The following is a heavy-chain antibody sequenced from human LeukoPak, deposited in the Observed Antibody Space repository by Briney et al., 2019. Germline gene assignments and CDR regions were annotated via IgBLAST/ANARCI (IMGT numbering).Heavy chain of an antibody. CDR1: GFTVSSNY. J-gene: IGHJ4*02. CDR2: INWNGGST. V-gene: IGHV3-20*04. CDR3: ARDRDIVVVVAATPVRYFDY. D-gene: IGHD2-15*01. Sequence: PGGSLRLSCAASGFTVSSNYMSWVRQAPGKGLEWVSGINWNGGSTGYADSVKGRFTISRDNAKNSLYLQMNSLRAEDTALYYCARDRDIVVVVAATPVRYFDYWGQGTLVTVSS.